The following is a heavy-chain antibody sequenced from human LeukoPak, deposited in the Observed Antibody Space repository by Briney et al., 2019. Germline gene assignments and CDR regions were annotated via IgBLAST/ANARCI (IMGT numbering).Heavy chain of an antibody. V-gene: IGHV1-2*02. D-gene: IGHD1-26*01. Sequence: EASVKVSCMASGYVFTDYYIHWVRQAPGQGLEGMGWINPYSGSTNYAQKFQGRVTMTRDTSISTAYMELSSLRSEDTAVYYCARGGGSYWNVYFDYWGQGTLVTVSS. J-gene: IGHJ4*02. CDR1: GYVFTDYY. CDR3: ARGGGSYWNVYFDY. CDR2: INPYSGST.